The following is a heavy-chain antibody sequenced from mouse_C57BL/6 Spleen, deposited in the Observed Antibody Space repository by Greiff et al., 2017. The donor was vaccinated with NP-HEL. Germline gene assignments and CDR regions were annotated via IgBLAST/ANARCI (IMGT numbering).Heavy chain of an antibody. CDR2: IDPSDSYT. J-gene: IGHJ2*01. CDR1: GYTFTSYW. V-gene: IGHV1-69*01. Sequence: VQLQQPGAELVMPGASVKLSCKASGYTFTSYWMHWVKQRPGQGLEWIGEIDPSDSYTNYNQKFKGKSTLTVDKSSSTAYMQLSSLTSEDSAVYYCARWGNYEGYFDYWGQGTTLTVSS. D-gene: IGHD2-1*01. CDR3: ARWGNYEGYFDY.